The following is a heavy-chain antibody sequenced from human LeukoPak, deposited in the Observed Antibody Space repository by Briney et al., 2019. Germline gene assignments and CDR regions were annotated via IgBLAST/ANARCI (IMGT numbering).Heavy chain of an antibody. Sequence: PGGSLRLSCAGSGFTFNNAWISWVRQGPGKGLEWVGRIRSTTDGGTTDFASPVRGRFTISRDDSRNTVLLQMNSLKIEDTAVYYCSTLGYFDWALSAQLDNWGQGTLVTASS. V-gene: IGHV3-15*01. J-gene: IGHJ4*02. CDR3: STLGYFDWALSAQLDN. D-gene: IGHD3-9*01. CDR1: GFTFNNAW. CDR2: IRSTTDGGTT.